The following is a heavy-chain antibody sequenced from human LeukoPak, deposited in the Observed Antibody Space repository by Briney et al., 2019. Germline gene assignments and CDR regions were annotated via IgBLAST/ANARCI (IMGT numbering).Heavy chain of an antibody. CDR1: GFTFSSYG. J-gene: IGHJ4*02. V-gene: IGHV3-33*01. CDR3: ARQYSSSWYDY. D-gene: IGHD6-13*01. Sequence: GRSLTLSCAASGFTFSSYGMHWVRQAPGKGLEWVAVIWYDGSNKYYADSVKGRFTISRDNSKNTLYLQMNSLRAEDTAVYYCARQYSSSWYDYWGQGTLVTVSS. CDR2: IWYDGSNK.